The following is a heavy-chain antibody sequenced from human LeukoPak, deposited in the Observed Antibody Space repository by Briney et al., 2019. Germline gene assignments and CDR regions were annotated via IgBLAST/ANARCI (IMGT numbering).Heavy chain of an antibody. J-gene: IGHJ5*02. V-gene: IGHV1-2*06. Sequence: ASVKVSCKASGYTFTGYYMHWVRQAPGQGLEWMGRINPNSGGTNYAQKFQGRVTMTRDTSISTAYMELSRLRSDNTAVYYCASSGGYSYGYHSWGQGTLVTVSS. D-gene: IGHD5-18*01. CDR1: GYTFTGYY. CDR2: INPNSGGT. CDR3: ASSGGYSYGYHS.